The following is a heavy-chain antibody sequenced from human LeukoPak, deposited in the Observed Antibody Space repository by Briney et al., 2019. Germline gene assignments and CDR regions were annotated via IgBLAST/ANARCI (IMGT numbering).Heavy chain of an antibody. V-gene: IGHV3-21*01. J-gene: IGHJ4*02. CDR1: GFTFSSYS. CDR2: ISSSSSYI. D-gene: IGHD4-23*01. CDR3: ARAAPNYGGNSWFDY. Sequence: GGSLRLSCAASGFTFSSYSMNWFRQAPGKGLEWVSSISSSSSYIYYADSVKGRFTISRDNAKNSLYLQMNSLRAEDTAVYYCARAAPNYGGNSWFDYWGQGTLVTVSS.